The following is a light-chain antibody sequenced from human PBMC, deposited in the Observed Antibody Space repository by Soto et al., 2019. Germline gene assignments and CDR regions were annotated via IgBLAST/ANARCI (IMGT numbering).Light chain of an antibody. CDR1: QSVGSN. CDR3: QQYAKWPLT. J-gene: IGKJ4*01. V-gene: IGKV3-15*01. Sequence: EVVMTQSPATLSVSPGERTSLSCRASQSVGSNLGWYQQKPGQAPRLLIYRASTRATGIPARFSGSGSGTEFNLHISSLQSEDIAVYYCQQYAKWPLTFGGGTKVEIK. CDR2: RAS.